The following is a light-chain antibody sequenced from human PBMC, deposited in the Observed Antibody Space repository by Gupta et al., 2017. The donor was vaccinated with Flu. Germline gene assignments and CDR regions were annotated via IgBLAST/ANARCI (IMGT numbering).Light chain of an antibody. J-gene: IGLJ3*02. CDR3: SSADTRGDLL. Sequence: PGKTARITCSGDALPQKYAYWYQQTSGTAPVLVIWDDNKRPSGIPDSFSGSRSGKTATLTISGAQVEDEADYYCSSADTRGDLLFGGGTNLTVL. CDR1: ALPQKY. CDR2: DDN. V-gene: IGLV3-10*01.